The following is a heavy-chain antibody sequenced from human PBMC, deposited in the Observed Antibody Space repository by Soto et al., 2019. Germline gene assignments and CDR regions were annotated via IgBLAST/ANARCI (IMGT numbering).Heavy chain of an antibody. V-gene: IGHV4-59*01. CDR2: IYYSGST. D-gene: IGHD5-18*01. Sequence: SETLSLTCTVSGGSISSYYWSWIRQPPGKGLEWIGYIYYSGSTNYNPSLKSRVTISVDTSKNQFSLKLSSVTAADTAVYYCARSTAMVMGGAFDIWGQGTMVTVSS. CDR1: GGSISSYY. J-gene: IGHJ3*02. CDR3: ARSTAMVMGGAFDI.